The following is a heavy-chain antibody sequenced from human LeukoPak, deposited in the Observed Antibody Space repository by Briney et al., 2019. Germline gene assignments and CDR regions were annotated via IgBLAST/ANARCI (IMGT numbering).Heavy chain of an antibody. J-gene: IGHJ4*02. Sequence: GGSLRLSCAASGFTFSSYGMSWVRQAPGKGLEWVSAISGSGGSTYYADSVKGRFTISRDNSKNTLYLQMNSLRAEDTAVYYCAKGTGYYGSGSSSLFDYWGQGTLVTVSS. V-gene: IGHV3-23*01. CDR1: GFTFSSYG. CDR2: ISGSGGST. CDR3: AKGTGYYGSGSSSLFDY. D-gene: IGHD3-10*01.